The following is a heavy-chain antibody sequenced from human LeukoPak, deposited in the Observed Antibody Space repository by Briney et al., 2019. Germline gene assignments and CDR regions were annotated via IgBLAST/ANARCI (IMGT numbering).Heavy chain of an antibody. V-gene: IGHV3-7*01. D-gene: IGHD6-6*01. CDR3: ASQSGRSSAVAFDY. Sequence: GGSLRLSCAASGFTFSSNWISWVRQGPGRGLEWLANIKQDGSEKYYVDSVKGRFIISRDNAKNSLYLQMNSLRAEDTAVYYCASQSGRSSAVAFDYWGQGTLVTVSS. CDR2: IKQDGSEK. J-gene: IGHJ4*02. CDR1: GFTFSSNW.